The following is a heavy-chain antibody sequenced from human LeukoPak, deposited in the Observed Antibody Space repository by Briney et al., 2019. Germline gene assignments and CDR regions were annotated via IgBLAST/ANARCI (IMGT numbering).Heavy chain of an antibody. Sequence: GGSLRLSCAASGFTFSSYEMNWVRQAPGKGLEWVSYISSSGSTIDYADSVKGRFTISRGNAKNSLYLQMNSLRAEDTAVYYCARAVDSSWLIPFDYWGQGTLVTVSS. CDR3: ARAVDSSWLIPFDY. V-gene: IGHV3-48*03. D-gene: IGHD6-13*01. CDR2: ISSSGSTI. J-gene: IGHJ4*02. CDR1: GFTFSSYE.